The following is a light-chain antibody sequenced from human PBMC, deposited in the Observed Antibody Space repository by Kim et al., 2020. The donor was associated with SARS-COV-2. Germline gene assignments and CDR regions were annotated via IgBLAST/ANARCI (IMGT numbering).Light chain of an antibody. J-gene: IGKJ4*01. CDR1: QSVSSSY. CDR2: GAS. Sequence: SPGESAPPSCRASQSVSSSYLAWYQQKPGQAPRLLIYGASSRATGIPDRFSGSGSGTDFTLTISRLEPEDFAVYYCQQYGSSPLTFGGGTKVEIK. V-gene: IGKV3-20*01. CDR3: QQYGSSPLT.